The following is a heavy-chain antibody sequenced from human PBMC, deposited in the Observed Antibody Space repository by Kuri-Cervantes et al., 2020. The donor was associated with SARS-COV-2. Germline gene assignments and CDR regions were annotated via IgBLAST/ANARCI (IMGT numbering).Heavy chain of an antibody. V-gene: IGHV3-13*01. Sequence: GGSLRLSCAASGFTFSSYDMHWVRQATGKGLEWVSAIGTAGDTYYPGSVKGRFTISRENAKNSLYLQMNSLRAEDTAVYYCARDALYYDILTGYYPSYMDVWGKGTTVTVSS. J-gene: IGHJ6*03. CDR1: GFTFSSYD. D-gene: IGHD3-9*01. CDR2: IGTAGDT. CDR3: ARDALYYDILTGYYPSYMDV.